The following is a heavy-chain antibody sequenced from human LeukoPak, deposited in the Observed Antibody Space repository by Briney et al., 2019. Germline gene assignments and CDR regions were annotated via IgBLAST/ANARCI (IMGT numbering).Heavy chain of an antibody. D-gene: IGHD6-13*01. V-gene: IGHV4-39*01. Sequence: SETLSLTCTVSGGSISSSSYYWGWIRQPPGKGLEWIGSIYYSGSTYYNPSLKSRVTISVDTSKNQFSLKLSSVTAADTAVYYCARSGSQQLVRTDAFDIWGQGTMVTVSS. J-gene: IGHJ3*02. CDR3: ARSGSQQLVRTDAFDI. CDR2: IYYSGST. CDR1: GGSISSSSYY.